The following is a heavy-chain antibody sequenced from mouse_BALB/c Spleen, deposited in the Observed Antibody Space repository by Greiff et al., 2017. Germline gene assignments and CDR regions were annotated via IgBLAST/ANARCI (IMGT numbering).Heavy chain of an antibody. D-gene: IGHD3-2*01. V-gene: IGHV14-3*02. Sequence: EVQLQESGAELVKPGASVKLSCTASGFNIKDTYMHWVKQRPEQGLEWIGRIDPANGNTKYDPKFQGKATITADTSSNTAYLQLSSLTSEDTAVYYCARDSSGSPFGDWGQGTTLTVSS. CDR1: GFNIKDTY. J-gene: IGHJ2*01. CDR2: IDPANGNT. CDR3: ARDSSGSPFGD.